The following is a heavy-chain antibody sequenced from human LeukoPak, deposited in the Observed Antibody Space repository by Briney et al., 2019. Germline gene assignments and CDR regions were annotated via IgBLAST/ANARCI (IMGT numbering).Heavy chain of an antibody. CDR2: IIPIFGTA. CDR3: ARERQGIAAALYY. J-gene: IGHJ4*02. CDR1: GGTFSSYA. Sequence: ASVKVSCKASGGTFSSYAISWVRQAPGQGLEWMGGIIPIFGTANYAQKFQGRVTITADESTSTAYMERSSLRSEDTAVYYCARERQGIAAALYYWGQGTLVTVSS. V-gene: IGHV1-69*01. D-gene: IGHD6-13*01.